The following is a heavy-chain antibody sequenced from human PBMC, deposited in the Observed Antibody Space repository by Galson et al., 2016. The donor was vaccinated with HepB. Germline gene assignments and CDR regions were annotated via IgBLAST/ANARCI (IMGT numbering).Heavy chain of an antibody. CDR1: GGSISSGGYY. CDR3: ARMVYGDAYYFDC. Sequence: TLSLTCTVSGGSISSGGYYWSWIRQHPGKGLEWIGYIYYSGSTYYNSSLKSRVTISVDTSKNQFSLKLSSVTAADTAVYYCARMVYGDAYYFDCWGQGTLVTVSS. V-gene: IGHV4-31*03. CDR2: IYYSGST. J-gene: IGHJ4*02. D-gene: IGHD4-17*01.